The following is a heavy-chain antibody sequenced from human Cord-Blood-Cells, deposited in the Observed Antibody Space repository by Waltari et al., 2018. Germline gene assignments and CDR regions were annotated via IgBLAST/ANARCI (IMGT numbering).Heavy chain of an antibody. V-gene: IGHV1-69*06. CDR2: IIPIFGTA. J-gene: IGHJ4*02. CDR3: ARAHYGSGSYYNLFDY. D-gene: IGHD3-10*01. CDR1: GGTFSSYA. Sequence: QVQLVQSGPEVKKPGSSVKVSCKASGGTFSSYAIRSVREAPGQGLEWMGGIIPIFGTANYAQKFQGRVTITADKSTSTAYMELSSLRSEDTAVYYCARAHYGSGSYYNLFDYWGQGTLVTVSS.